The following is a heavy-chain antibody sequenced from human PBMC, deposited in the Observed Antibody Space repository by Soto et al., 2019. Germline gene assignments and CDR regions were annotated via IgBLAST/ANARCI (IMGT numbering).Heavy chain of an antibody. CDR3: ARDAHDRNYYYRGWGYYFDY. CDR2: ISYDGSNK. D-gene: IGHD3-22*01. Sequence: QVQLVESGGGVVQPGRSLRLSCAASGFTFSSYAMHWVRQAPGKGLEWVAVISYDGSNKYYADSVKGRFTISRDNSKNTLYLQMNSLRAEDTAVYYCARDAHDRNYYYRGWGYYFDYWGQGTLVTVSS. V-gene: IGHV3-30-3*01. CDR1: GFTFSSYA. J-gene: IGHJ4*02.